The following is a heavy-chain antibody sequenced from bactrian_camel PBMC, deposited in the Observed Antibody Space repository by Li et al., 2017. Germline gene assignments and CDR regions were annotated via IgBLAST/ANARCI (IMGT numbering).Heavy chain of an antibody. D-gene: IGHD1*01. CDR2: IGSNGRT. CDR3: AASRSYICGLSTDFGY. Sequence: HVQLVESGGGSVQAGGSLRLSCAASGGTYSHYCMAWFRQGPGKEREGVAAIGSNGRTNYADSMKGRFTISIDNVKKTLYLQMNSLTPEDTSMYYCAASRSYICGLSTDFGYWGQGTQVTVS. CDR1: GGTYSHYC. J-gene: IGHJ6*01. V-gene: IGHV3S57*01.